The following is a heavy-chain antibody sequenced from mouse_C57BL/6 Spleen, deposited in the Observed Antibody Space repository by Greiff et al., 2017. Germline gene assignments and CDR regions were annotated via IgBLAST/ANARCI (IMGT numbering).Heavy chain of an antibody. CDR3: TRSGGGYYVFAY. J-gene: IGHJ3*01. Sequence: QVQLKESGAELVRPGASVTLSCKASGYTFTDYEMHWVKQTPVHGLEWIGAIDPETGGTAYNQKFKGKAILTADKSSSTAYMELRSLTSEDSAVYYCTRSGGGYYVFAYWGQGTLVTVSA. D-gene: IGHD2-3*01. V-gene: IGHV1-15*01. CDR1: GYTFTDYE. CDR2: IDPETGGT.